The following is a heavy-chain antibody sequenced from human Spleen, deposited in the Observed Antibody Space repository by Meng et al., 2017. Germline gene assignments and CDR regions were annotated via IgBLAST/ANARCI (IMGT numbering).Heavy chain of an antibody. Sequence: QIPLKDSCPTLLKPTQTLTLTCTFSGFSLSTSGVGVGWIRQPPGKALEWLALIYWDDDKRYSPSLKSRLTITKDTSKNQVVLTMTNMDPVDTATYYCAHTHYGDFLFDYWGQGTLVTVSS. CDR3: AHTHYGDFLFDY. CDR1: GFSLSTSGVG. D-gene: IGHD4-17*01. V-gene: IGHV2-5*02. CDR2: IYWDDDK. J-gene: IGHJ4*02.